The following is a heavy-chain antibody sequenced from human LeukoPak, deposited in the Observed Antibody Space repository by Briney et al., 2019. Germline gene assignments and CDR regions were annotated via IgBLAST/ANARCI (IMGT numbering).Heavy chain of an antibody. CDR2: ISAYNGNT. CDR3: ARDYRHYDILTGTPGY. V-gene: IGHV1-18*01. D-gene: IGHD3-9*01. J-gene: IGHJ4*02. CDR1: GYTFSNYG. Sequence: ASVKVSCKASGYTFSNYGITWVRQAPGQGLEWVGWISAYNGNTKYAQKLQDRVTITTDTSTSTAYMELRSLRSDDTAVYYCARDYRHYDILTGTPGYWGQGTLVTVSS.